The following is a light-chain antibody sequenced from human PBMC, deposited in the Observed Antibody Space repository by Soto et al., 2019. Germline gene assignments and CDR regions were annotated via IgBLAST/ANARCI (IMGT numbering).Light chain of an antibody. CDR1: QSISNY. V-gene: IGKV1-39*01. Sequence: DIQMTQSPSSLSASVGDRVTITCRASQSISNYLNWYQQKQGKAPKLLIFGASSLQSGVPSRFSGSGSGTDFTLTISSLQPEDFATYYCQQSYRSLRTFGQGTKVEIK. CDR3: QQSYRSLRT. CDR2: GAS. J-gene: IGKJ1*01.